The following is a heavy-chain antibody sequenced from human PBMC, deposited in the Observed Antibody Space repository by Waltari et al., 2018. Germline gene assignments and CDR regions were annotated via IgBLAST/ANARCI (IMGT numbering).Heavy chain of an antibody. V-gene: IGHV1-69*01. Sequence: QVQLVQSGAEVKKPGSSVKVSCKASGGTFSSYAISWVRQDPGKGLEWMGGIGPICGTANYAQKFQGRVTITADESTSTAYMELSSLRSEDTAVYYCARSGCGGDCYEAFDIWGQGTMVTVSS. CDR3: ARSGCGGDCYEAFDI. J-gene: IGHJ3*02. CDR1: GGTFSSYA. D-gene: IGHD2-21*02. CDR2: IGPICGTA.